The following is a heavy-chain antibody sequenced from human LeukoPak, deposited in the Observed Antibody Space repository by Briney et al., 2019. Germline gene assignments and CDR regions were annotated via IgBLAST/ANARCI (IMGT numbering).Heavy chain of an antibody. CDR2: INHSGST. CDR3: ARREGDTSMVRSFDY. J-gene: IGHJ4*02. D-gene: IGHD5-18*01. V-gene: IGHV4-34*01. Sequence: SETLSLTCAVYGGSFSGYYWSWIRQPPGKGQEWIGEINHSGSTNYNPSLKSRVTISVDTSKNQFSLNLSSETAADTAVYYCARREGDTSMVRSFDYWGQGTLVTVSS. CDR1: GGSFSGYY.